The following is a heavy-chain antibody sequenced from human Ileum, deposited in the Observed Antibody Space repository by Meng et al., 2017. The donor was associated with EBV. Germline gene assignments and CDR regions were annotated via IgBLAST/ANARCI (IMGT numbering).Heavy chain of an antibody. J-gene: IGHJ4*01. V-gene: IGHV1-3*01. D-gene: IGHD2-21*01. Sequence: QGQRLQSGAEVKKPASSVKVSCKASGDTSTSYAITWVRQAPGQGLEWMGGINADNGNTKYSQKFQGRVTITRNTPASTVYMDVRSLRSEDTAVYFCARVERGVKFDKWGQGTLVTVSS. CDR3: ARVERGVKFDK. CDR2: INADNGNT. CDR1: GDTSTSYA.